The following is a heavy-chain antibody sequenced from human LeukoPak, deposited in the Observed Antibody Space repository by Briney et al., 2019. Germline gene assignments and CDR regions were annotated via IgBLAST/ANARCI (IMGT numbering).Heavy chain of an antibody. D-gene: IGHD4-17*01. CDR3: ARAVTSTEGY. J-gene: IGHJ4*02. CDR1: GFVFSNYW. Sequence: GGSLRLSCAASGFVFSNYWMTWVRQAPGKGLEWVASINDGGSGKYYVDSVKGRFTISGDNAQKSLYLEMHSLRAEDTAVYFCARAVTSTEGYWGQGTLVTVSS. V-gene: IGHV3-7*03. CDR2: INDGGSGK.